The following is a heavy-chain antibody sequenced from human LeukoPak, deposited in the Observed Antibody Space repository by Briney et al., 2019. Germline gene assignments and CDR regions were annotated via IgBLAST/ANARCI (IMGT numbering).Heavy chain of an antibody. D-gene: IGHD6-13*01. J-gene: IGHJ4*02. CDR3: AREGGRAAAGRFDY. V-gene: IGHV3-30*02. CDR2: IQNDGSDK. CDR1: GINFRTSG. Sequence: GGSLRLPCAASGINFRTSGMHWVRQAPGKGLEWVTFIQNDGSDKYYAASVKGRFTISRDNSKNTVYLHMNSLRADDTALYYCAREGGRAAAGRFDYWGQGTLVTVSS.